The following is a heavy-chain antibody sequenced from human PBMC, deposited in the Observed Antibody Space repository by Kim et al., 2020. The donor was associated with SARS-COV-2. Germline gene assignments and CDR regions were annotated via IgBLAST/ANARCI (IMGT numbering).Heavy chain of an antibody. V-gene: IGHV1-3*01. D-gene: IGHD6-13*01. CDR3: AREIFPSSSWPYFDY. CDR2: INAGNGNT. Sequence: ASVKVSCKASGYTFTSYAMHWVRQAPGQRLEWMGWINAGNGNTKYSQKFQGRVTITRDTSASTAYMELSSLRSEDTAVYYCAREIFPSSSWPYFDYWGQGTLVTVSS. CDR1: GYTFTSYA. J-gene: IGHJ4*02.